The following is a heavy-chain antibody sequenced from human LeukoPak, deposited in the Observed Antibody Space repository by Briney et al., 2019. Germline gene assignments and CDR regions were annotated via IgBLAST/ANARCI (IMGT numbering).Heavy chain of an antibody. Sequence: PGGSLRLSCAASGFTFSSYAMSWVRQAPGKGLEWVSAISGSGGSTYYADSVKGRFTISRDNSKNTLYLQMNSLRAEDTAVYYCAKDRGGVSRQWLVVRRPPERLTAYYFDYWGQGTLVTVSS. CDR1: GFTFSSYA. D-gene: IGHD6-19*01. J-gene: IGHJ4*02. CDR2: ISGSGGST. V-gene: IGHV3-23*01. CDR3: AKDRGGVSRQWLVVRRPPERLTAYYFDY.